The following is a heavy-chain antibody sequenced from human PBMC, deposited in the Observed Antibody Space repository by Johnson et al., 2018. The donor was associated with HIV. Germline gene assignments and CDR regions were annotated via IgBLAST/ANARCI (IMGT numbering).Heavy chain of an antibody. J-gene: IGHJ3*02. CDR2: IYSGGST. CDR1: GFTVSSNY. V-gene: IGHV3-53*01. CDR3: ARFRSSNWFDAFDI. Sequence: MHLVESGGGLIQPGGSLRLSCAASGFTVSSNYMSWVRQAPGKGLEWVSVIYSGGSTYYADSVKGRFTISRDNSKNTLYLQMNSLRAEDTAVYYCARFRSSNWFDAFDIWGQGTVVTVYS. D-gene: IGHD6-13*01.